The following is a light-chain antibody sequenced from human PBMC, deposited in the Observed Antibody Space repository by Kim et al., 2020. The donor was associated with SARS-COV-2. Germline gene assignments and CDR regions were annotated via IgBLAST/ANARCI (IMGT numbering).Light chain of an antibody. V-gene: IGKV1-39*01. Sequence: ASVGDRVTITCRASQSISTYLNWYQQKPGKVPKLLINTASSLQSGVPSRFSGSGSGTDFTLTISSLQPEDFATYYCQQSYDVPITFGQGTRLEIK. J-gene: IGKJ5*01. CDR2: TAS. CDR3: QQSYDVPIT. CDR1: QSISTY.